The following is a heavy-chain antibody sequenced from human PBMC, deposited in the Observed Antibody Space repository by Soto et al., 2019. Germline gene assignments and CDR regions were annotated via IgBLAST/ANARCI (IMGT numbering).Heavy chain of an antibody. Sequence: GGSLRISCAASGFTFSNYGMNWVRQALGKGLAWVSYISSSISTKQYADSVKGRFTISRDNAKNSLFLQMNSLRDEDTAVYYCTRGGAARPDYWGQGTLVTVSS. J-gene: IGHJ4*02. V-gene: IGHV3-48*02. D-gene: IGHD6-6*01. CDR1: GFTFSNYG. CDR2: ISSSISTK. CDR3: TRGGAARPDY.